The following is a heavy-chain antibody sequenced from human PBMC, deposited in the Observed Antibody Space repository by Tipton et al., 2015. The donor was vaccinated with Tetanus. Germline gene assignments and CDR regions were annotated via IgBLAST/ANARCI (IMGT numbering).Heavy chain of an antibody. Sequence: SLRLSCAVSGFTFSTYWMTWVRQAPGKGLEWVANINRDGSETYYVDSVKGRFTISRDNAKNLLHLQMNSLRAEDTAVYYCAAEVSADYWGQGTLVTVSS. CDR1: GFTFSTYW. D-gene: IGHD6-19*01. CDR3: AAEVSADY. J-gene: IGHJ4*02. CDR2: INRDGSET. V-gene: IGHV3-7*03.